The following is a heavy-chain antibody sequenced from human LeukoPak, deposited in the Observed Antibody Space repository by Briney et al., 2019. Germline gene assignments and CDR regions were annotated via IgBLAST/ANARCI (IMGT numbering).Heavy chain of an antibody. CDR2: IYYSGST. CDR3: ATFRGYNYGYNDY. CDR1: GGSISSGGYY. Sequence: SETLSLTCTVSGGSISSGGYYWSWIRQHPGKGLEWIGYIYYSGSTYYNPSLKSRVTISVDTSKNQFPLKLTSVTAADTAVYYCATFRGYNYGYNDYWGQGTLVTVSS. V-gene: IGHV4-31*03. D-gene: IGHD5-18*01. J-gene: IGHJ4*02.